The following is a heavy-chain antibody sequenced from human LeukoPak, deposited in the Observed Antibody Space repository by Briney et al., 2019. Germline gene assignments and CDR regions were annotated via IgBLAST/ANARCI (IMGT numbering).Heavy chain of an antibody. J-gene: IGHJ6*02. CDR3: ARRITMVRGVLYYYGMDV. V-gene: IGHV4-31*03. CDR2: IYYSGSI. CDR1: GGSISSGGYY. Sequence: SETLSLTCTVSGGSISSGGYYWSWIRQHPGKGLEWIGYIYYSGSIYYNPSLKSRVTISVDTSKNQFSLKLSSVTAADTAVYYCARRITMVRGVLYYYGMDVWGQGTTVTVSS. D-gene: IGHD3-10*01.